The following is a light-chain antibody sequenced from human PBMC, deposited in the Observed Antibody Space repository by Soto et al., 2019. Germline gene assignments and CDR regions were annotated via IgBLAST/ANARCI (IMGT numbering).Light chain of an antibody. J-gene: IGKJ5*01. Sequence: DIQLTQSPSFLSASVGDRVTITCRASQGISSYLAWSQQKQGKAPKLLIYAASTLQSGVPSRFSGSGSGTEFTLTISSLQPEDSATSYCQQLNNYPITFGQGTRLEIK. CDR1: QGISSY. CDR3: QQLNNYPIT. V-gene: IGKV1-9*01. CDR2: AAS.